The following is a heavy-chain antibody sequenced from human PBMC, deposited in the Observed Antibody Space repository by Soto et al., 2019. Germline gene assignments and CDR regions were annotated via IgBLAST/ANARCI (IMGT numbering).Heavy chain of an antibody. J-gene: IGHJ4*02. V-gene: IGHV4-39*01. Sequence: LSLTCTVSGGSISSSSYYWGWIRQPPGKGLEWIGSIYYSGSTYYNPSLKSRVTISVDTSKNQFSLKLSSVTAADTAVYYCASLPSWSSGWLDYWGQGTLVTVSS. CDR1: GGSISSSSYY. CDR2: IYYSGST. CDR3: ASLPSWSSGWLDY. D-gene: IGHD6-19*01.